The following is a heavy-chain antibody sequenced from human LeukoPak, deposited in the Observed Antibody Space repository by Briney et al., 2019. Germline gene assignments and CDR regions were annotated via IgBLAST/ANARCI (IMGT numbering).Heavy chain of an antibody. CDR1: GGSIGSYY. CDR3: ARGVFYYDTSGRGYYFDY. J-gene: IGHJ4*02. CDR2: IYTSGGT. Sequence: SETLSLTCTVSGGSIGSYYWSWIRQPAGKGLEWIGRIYTSGGTVYNPSLKSRVTMSVDTSKNQFSLKLSSVPAADTAVYYCARGVFYYDTSGRGYYFDYWGQGTLVTVSS. V-gene: IGHV4-4*07. D-gene: IGHD3-22*01.